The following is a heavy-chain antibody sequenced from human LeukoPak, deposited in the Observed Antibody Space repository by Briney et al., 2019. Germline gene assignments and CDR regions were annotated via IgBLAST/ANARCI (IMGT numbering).Heavy chain of an antibody. Sequence: GGSLRLSCAASGFTFSSYEMNWVRQAPGKGLEWVSYISSSGSTIYYADSVKGRFTMSRDNAKNSLYLQMNSLRAEDTAIYYCARDLYGSGSFDYWGQGTLVTVSS. D-gene: IGHD3-10*01. J-gene: IGHJ4*02. CDR1: GFTFSSYE. V-gene: IGHV3-48*03. CDR2: ISSSGSTI. CDR3: ARDLYGSGSFDY.